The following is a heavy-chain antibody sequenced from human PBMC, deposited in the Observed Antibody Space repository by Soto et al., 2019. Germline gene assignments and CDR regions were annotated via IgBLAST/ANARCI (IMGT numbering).Heavy chain of an antibody. CDR3: ARALIAARSYYYGMDV. CDR2: ISYDGGNK. J-gene: IGHJ6*02. Sequence: VGSLRLSCAASGFTFSSYAMHWVRQAPGKGREWVAVISYDGGNKYYAASVKGRFTISRDNSKNTLYLQMNSLRAEDTAVYYCARALIAARSYYYGMDVWGQGTTVTVSS. D-gene: IGHD6-6*01. V-gene: IGHV3-30-3*01. CDR1: GFTFSSYA.